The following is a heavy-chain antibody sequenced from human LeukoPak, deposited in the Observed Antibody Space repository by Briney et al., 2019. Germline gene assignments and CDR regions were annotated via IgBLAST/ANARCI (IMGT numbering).Heavy chain of an antibody. J-gene: IGHJ5*02. CDR2: ISAFNGIT. CDR1: GYSFTSFG. Sequence: ASVKVSCKTSGYSFTSFGISWVRQAPGQGLEWMGWISAFNGITNYAQKVQDRINVTTDTSSSTAYMELTSLTSDDTAVHYCARDRYGSGSWWDSWGQGTLVIVSS. V-gene: IGHV1-18*01. D-gene: IGHD3-10*01. CDR3: ARDRYGSGSWWDS.